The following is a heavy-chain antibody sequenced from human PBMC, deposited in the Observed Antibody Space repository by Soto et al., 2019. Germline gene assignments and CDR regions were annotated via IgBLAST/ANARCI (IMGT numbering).Heavy chain of an antibody. J-gene: IGHJ4*02. D-gene: IGHD5-12*01. V-gene: IGHV4-39*01. CDR3: ARLRSGFQYYFNY. CDR2: FFYSGST. Sequence: SETLSLTCTISGGSISSSPYYWGWIRQPPGKGLEWIASFFYSGSTYYNPSLKSRITVSMDTSKSQFSLRLSSVTAADTAVYYCARLRSGFQYYFNYWGPGTLVTVSS. CDR1: GGSISSSPYY.